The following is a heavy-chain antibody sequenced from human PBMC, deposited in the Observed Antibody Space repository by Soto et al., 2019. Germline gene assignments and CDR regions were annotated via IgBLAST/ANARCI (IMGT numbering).Heavy chain of an antibody. V-gene: IGHV3-11*01. D-gene: IGHD6-13*01. Sequence: GGSLRLSCTVSGFDFGDYYMSWIRQAPGKGLEWVSYIDSGDGTTYYTDSVKGRFTISRDNAKKTAYLQMSSLRVEDTALYYCVRPYYSSSWFPFDRWGQGTLVTVSS. CDR2: IDSGDGTT. J-gene: IGHJ4*02. CDR3: VRPYYSSSWFPFDR. CDR1: GFDFGDYY.